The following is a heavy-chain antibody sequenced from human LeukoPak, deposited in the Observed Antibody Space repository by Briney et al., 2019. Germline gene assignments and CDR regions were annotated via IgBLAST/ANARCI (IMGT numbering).Heavy chain of an antibody. CDR1: EFTFIQFA. V-gene: IGHV3-30*01. CDR3: TRDAHYFNDFDY. Sequence: PGGSLRLSCAVSEFTFIQFAMHWVRQAPGKGLEWVAVVSSHGNDGYYADSVKGRFTISRDNSKNTLYLQIDSLRAEDTAIYYCTRDAHYFNDFDYWGQGTLVTVSS. J-gene: IGHJ4*02. CDR2: VSSHGNDG. D-gene: IGHD2-21*01.